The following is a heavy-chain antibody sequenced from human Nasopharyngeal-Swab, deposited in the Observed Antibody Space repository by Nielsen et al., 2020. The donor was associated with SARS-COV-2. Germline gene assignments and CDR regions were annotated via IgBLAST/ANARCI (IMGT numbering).Heavy chain of an antibody. CDR3: ARARGGYCSGGSCYFDY. CDR2: INPSGGST. V-gene: IGHV1-46*01. CDR1: GYTFTNYY. J-gene: IGHJ4*02. Sequence: ASVKVSCKASGYTFTNYYMHWVRQAPGQGLELMGIINPSGGSTSYAQKFQGRVTMTRDTSTSTVYIELSSLRSEDTAVYYCARARGGYCSGGSCYFDYWGQGTLVTVSS. D-gene: IGHD2-15*01.